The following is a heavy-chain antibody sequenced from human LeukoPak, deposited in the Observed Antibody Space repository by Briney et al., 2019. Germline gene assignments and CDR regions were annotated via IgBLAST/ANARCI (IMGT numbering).Heavy chain of an antibody. J-gene: IGHJ3*02. Sequence: SETLSLTCTVSGGSISNYYWSWIRQPPGKGLEWIGYIYYSGSTNYNPSLKSRVTISVDTSENQFSLKVSSVTAADTAVYYCARDLLPAYYGDYHAFDIWGQGTMVTVSS. CDR1: GGSISNYY. CDR2: IYYSGST. D-gene: IGHD4-17*01. V-gene: IGHV4-59*12. CDR3: ARDLLPAYYGDYHAFDI.